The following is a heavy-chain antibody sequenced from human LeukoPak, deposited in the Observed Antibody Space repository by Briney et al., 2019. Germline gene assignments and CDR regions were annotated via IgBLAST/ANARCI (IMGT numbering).Heavy chain of an antibody. CDR3: ARDLKDDGFGAEGSLDF. D-gene: IGHD3-10*01. CDR1: GYTFTSNY. Sequence: ASVKVSCKAPGYTFTSNYVIWGRQAPGQGPEWVGWIDPNNGATYYAQQFQVRVTMARDTSTTTVYMELDSLTSDDPAVYYCARDLKDDGFGAEGSLDFWGQGTLVTVSS. J-gene: IGHJ4*02. V-gene: IGHV1-2*02. CDR2: IDPNNGAT.